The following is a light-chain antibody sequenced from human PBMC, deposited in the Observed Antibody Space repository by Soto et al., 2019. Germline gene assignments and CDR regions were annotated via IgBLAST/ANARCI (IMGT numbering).Light chain of an antibody. CDR2: AAS. V-gene: IGKV1-6*01. Sequence: AIQMTQSPSSLSASVGDRITITCRPSQGIESDLSWYQQRPGKAPKLLIYAASNVHSGVPPRFSGSRSGTEFTLTISNLQTEDFASYSCMQDHDDSWTFGKGTKVDIK. J-gene: IGKJ1*01. CDR1: QGIESD. CDR3: MQDHDDSWT.